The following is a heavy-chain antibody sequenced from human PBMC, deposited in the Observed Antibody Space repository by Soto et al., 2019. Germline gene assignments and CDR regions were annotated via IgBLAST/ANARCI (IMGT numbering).Heavy chain of an antibody. CDR1: DGSISSGSFF. CDR3: ATGLAAAGFYYFYYMDV. Sequence: QMQLQESGPGLVKPSETLSLTCTVSDGSISSGSFFWAWIRQPPGKGLEWIGSIYFSGGTYYNPSLSSRVTVSLDTSKNHFSLNLSSVTAADTAVYFCATGLAAAGFYYFYYMDVWGKGTTVTVSS. D-gene: IGHD6-13*01. CDR2: IYFSGGT. J-gene: IGHJ6*03. V-gene: IGHV4-39*02.